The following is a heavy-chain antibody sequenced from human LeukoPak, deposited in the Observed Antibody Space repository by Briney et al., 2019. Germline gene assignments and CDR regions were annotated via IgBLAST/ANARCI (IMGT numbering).Heavy chain of an antibody. D-gene: IGHD3-22*01. V-gene: IGHV3-30*03. CDR2: ISYDGSNK. CDR1: GFTFSSYG. Sequence: GRSLRLSCAASGFTFSSYGMHWVRQAPGKGLECVAVISYDGSNKYYADSVKGRFTISRDNSKNTLYLQMNSLRAEDTAVYYCSCSRDSSGYYHWGQGTLVTVSS. CDR3: SCSRDSSGYYH. J-gene: IGHJ5*02.